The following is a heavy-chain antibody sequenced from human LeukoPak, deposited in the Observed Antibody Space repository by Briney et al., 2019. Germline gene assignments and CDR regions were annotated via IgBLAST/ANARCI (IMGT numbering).Heavy chain of an antibody. Sequence: GGSLRLSCAASGFTFSSYGMSWVRQAPGKGLEWVSGISGSGGSTNYADSVKGRFTIFRDNSKNTLYLQMNSLRAEDTAVYYCAKDATFGGVMAMYYFDYWGQGTLVTVSS. D-gene: IGHD3-16*01. CDR3: AKDATFGGVMAMYYFDY. CDR1: GFTFSSYG. J-gene: IGHJ4*02. V-gene: IGHV3-23*01. CDR2: ISGSGGST.